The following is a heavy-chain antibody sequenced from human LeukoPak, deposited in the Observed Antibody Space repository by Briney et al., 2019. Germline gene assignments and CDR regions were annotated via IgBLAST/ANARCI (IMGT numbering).Heavy chain of an antibody. Sequence: GGSLRLSCAASGFTFSSSAMSWVRQAPGKGLEWVSAISGSGGSTYYADSVKGRFTISRDNSKNTLYLQMNSLRAEDTAVYYCAKDHTMVRGVILDYWGQGTLVTVSS. V-gene: IGHV3-23*01. J-gene: IGHJ4*02. CDR3: AKDHTMVRGVILDY. CDR1: GFTFSSSA. CDR2: ISGSGGST. D-gene: IGHD3-10*01.